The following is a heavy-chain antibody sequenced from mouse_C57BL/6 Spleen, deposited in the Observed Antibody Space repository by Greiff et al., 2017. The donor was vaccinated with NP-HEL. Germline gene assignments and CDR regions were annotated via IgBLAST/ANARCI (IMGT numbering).Heavy chain of an antibody. Sequence: EVMLVESGGGLVKPGGSLKLSCAASGFTFSDYGMHWVRQAPEKGLEWVAYISSGSSTIYYADTVKGRFNISRDNAKNTLFLQMTRLRSEDTAMYYCARRYYDYDRGYYAMDYWGQGTSVTVSS. J-gene: IGHJ4*01. CDR3: ARRYYDYDRGYYAMDY. D-gene: IGHD2-4*01. CDR2: ISSGSSTI. CDR1: GFTFSDYG. V-gene: IGHV5-17*01.